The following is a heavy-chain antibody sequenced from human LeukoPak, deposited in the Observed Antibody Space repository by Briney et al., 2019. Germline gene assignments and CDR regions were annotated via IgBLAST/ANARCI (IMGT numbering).Heavy chain of an antibody. J-gene: IGHJ3*02. Sequence: GGSLTLSCAASGFIFSTYWMTWVRQAPGKGLEWVANIKQDGSEKYYVDSVKGRSTISRDNAKNSLSLQMNSLRAEDTAVYYCARNPKRLGAFDIWGQGTLVIVSS. CDR3: ARNPKRLGAFDI. D-gene: IGHD6-19*01. CDR1: GFIFSTYW. V-gene: IGHV3-7*05. CDR2: IKQDGSEK.